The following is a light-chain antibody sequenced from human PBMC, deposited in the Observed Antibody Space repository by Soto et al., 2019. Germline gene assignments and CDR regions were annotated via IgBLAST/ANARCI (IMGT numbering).Light chain of an antibody. J-gene: IGLJ2*01. Sequence: QSALTQPASVSGSPGQSITISCTGTSSDVGSYNLVSWYQQHPGKAPKLMIYEGSKRPSGVSNRFSGSKSGNTASLTFSGLQAGEEGDFSCCSYEGISTPLVFGGGPKLTAL. CDR2: EGS. CDR3: CSYEGISTPLV. CDR1: SSDVGSYNL. V-gene: IGLV2-23*01.